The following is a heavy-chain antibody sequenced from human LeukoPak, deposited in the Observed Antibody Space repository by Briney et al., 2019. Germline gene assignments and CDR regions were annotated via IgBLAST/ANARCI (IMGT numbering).Heavy chain of an antibody. D-gene: IGHD2-2*01. J-gene: IGHJ4*02. CDR2: IMGSGGST. CDR3: AKYKRGYHIVVVPVYY. Sequence: GGSLRLSCAASGFTFSSYAMSWVRQAPGRALEWVSAIMGSGGSTYSAYYETSRFAISKDNSKNTLYLQMNSLRADDTAVYYCAKYKRGYHIVVVPVYYWGQGTLVSVSS. CDR1: GFTFSSYA. V-gene: IGHV3-23*01.